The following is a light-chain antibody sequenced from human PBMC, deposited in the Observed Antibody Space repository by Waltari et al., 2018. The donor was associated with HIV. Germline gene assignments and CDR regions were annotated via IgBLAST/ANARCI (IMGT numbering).Light chain of an antibody. V-gene: IGLV2-8*01. CDR1: SSDVGGSNY. Sequence: QSSLPPPPSASGSPAQSVTISCTATSSDVGGSNYVSWYQQHPGKTPQLMVYEVSKPPSGVPGRFPCSKGCNTASLTVSGLQVEDEADYYCSAYAGSSNVLFGGGTKLTVL. CDR3: SAYAGSSNVL. J-gene: IGLJ2*01. CDR2: EVS.